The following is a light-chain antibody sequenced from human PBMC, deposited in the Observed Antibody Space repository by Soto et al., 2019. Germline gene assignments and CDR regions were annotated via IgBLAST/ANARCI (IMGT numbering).Light chain of an antibody. CDR3: QQYNSGGFT. CDR2: KAS. Sequence: DIQMTQSPSTLSASVGDRVTITCRASQSISSGLAWYQQKPGKAPTLLIYKASSLESGVPSRFSGSGSGTEFDLTISSLQPDDFATYYCQQYNSGGFTFGPGIKVDIK. CDR1: QSISSG. V-gene: IGKV1-5*03. J-gene: IGKJ3*01.